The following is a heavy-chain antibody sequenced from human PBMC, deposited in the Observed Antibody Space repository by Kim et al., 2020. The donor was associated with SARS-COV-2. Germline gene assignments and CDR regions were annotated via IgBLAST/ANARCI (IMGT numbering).Heavy chain of an antibody. J-gene: IGHJ4*02. Sequence: SETLSLTCTVSGGSISSGGYYWSWIRQHPGKGLEWIGYIYYSGSTYYNPSLKSRVTISVDTSKNQFSLKLSSVTAADTAVYYCAREGSVWTYGSGSPIAEYYFDYWGQGTLVTVSS. CDR1: GGSISSGGYY. CDR3: AREGSVWTYGSGSPIAEYYFDY. CDR2: IYYSGST. D-gene: IGHD3-10*01. V-gene: IGHV4-31*03.